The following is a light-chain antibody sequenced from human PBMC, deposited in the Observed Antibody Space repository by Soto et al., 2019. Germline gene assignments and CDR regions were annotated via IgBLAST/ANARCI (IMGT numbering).Light chain of an antibody. V-gene: IGKV1-13*02. Sequence: AIQLTQSPSSLSASVGDRVTITCRASQGISSALAWYQQKPGKAPKLLIYDASSLESGVPSRFSGSGSGTDFTLTISSLQHEDVAAYYCHQFNSYPYTFGQGTKLEIK. CDR1: QGISSA. J-gene: IGKJ2*01. CDR3: HQFNSYPYT. CDR2: DAS.